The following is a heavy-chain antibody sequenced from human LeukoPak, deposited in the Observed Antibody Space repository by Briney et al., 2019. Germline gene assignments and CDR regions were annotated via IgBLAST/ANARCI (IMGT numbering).Heavy chain of an antibody. CDR2: ISSSGSTI. D-gene: IGHD3-22*01. Sequence: PGGSLRLSCAASGFTFSGSALHWVRQASGKGVEGVSYISSSGSTIYYADSVKGGFTISRDKAKNSLYLQMNSLRAEDTAVYYCARDGDYYDISGYLDYRGQGTLVTVSS. V-gene: IGHV3-48*01. CDR1: GFTFSGSA. CDR3: ARDGDYYDISGYLDY. J-gene: IGHJ4*02.